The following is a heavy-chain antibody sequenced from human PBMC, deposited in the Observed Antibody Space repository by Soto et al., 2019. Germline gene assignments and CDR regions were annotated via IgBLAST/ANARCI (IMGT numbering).Heavy chain of an antibody. CDR1: GFFFNYAW. J-gene: IGHJ5*02. V-gene: IGHV3-15*01. CDR3: TTDGWIDP. CDR2: IRSETDGGTT. Sequence: GGSLRLSCVGSGFFFNYAWMSWVRQAPGKGLEWVGRIRSETDGGTTDYAAPVKGRFTISRDDSRNTLFLQMNSLKTEDTAEYYCTTDGWIDPWGQGTLVTVSS.